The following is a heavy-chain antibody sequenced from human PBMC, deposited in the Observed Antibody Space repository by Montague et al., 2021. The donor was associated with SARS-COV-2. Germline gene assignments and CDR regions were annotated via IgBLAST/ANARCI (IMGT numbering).Heavy chain of an antibody. CDR3: ARTYYGGRPFDY. Sequence: PALVKPTQTLTQTCTFSGFSLSTSGMCVSWIRQPPGKALEWLARIDWDDDKYYSTSLKTRLTISKDTSKNQVVLTMTNMDPVDTATYYCARTYYGGRPFDYWGQGTLVTVSS. CDR2: IDWDDDK. J-gene: IGHJ4*02. D-gene: IGHD4-23*01. CDR1: GFSLSTSGMC. V-gene: IGHV2-70*11.